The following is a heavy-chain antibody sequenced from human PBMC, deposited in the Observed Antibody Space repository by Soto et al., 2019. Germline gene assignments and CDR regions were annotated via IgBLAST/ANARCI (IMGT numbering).Heavy chain of an antibody. CDR2: IYHSGST. Sequence: PSETLSLTCAVSGGTISSSNWWSWVRQPPGKGLEWIGEIYHSGSTNYNPSLKSRVTISVDKSKNQFSLKLSSVTAADTAVYYCARDGGYDYVWGSYRYYNWFDPWGQGTLVTV. V-gene: IGHV4-4*02. J-gene: IGHJ5*02. CDR1: GGTISSSNW. CDR3: ARDGGYDYVWGSYRYYNWFDP. D-gene: IGHD3-16*02.